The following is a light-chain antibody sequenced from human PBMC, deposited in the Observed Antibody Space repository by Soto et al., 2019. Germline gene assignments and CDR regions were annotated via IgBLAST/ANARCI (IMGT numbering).Light chain of an antibody. Sequence: EIVMTQSPATLSVSPGERATLSCRASQSVNSNLAWYQQKPGQAPRLLIYGASIRASGIPARFSGSGSGTEFTLTITDLQSEDFAVYFCQEYNSRKMFGQGTKVDIK. CDR1: QSVNSN. V-gene: IGKV3-15*01. J-gene: IGKJ1*01. CDR2: GAS. CDR3: QEYNSRKM.